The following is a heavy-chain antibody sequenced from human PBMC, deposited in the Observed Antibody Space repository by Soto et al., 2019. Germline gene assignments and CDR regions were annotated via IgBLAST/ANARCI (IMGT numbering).Heavy chain of an antibody. D-gene: IGHD3-16*01. J-gene: IGHJ4*02. Sequence: QVQLQESGPGLVKPSETLSLTCTVSGGSISSYYWSWIRQPPGKGLEWIGYIYDSGSTNYNPSLKSRVTISVDTSKNQFSLKLSSVIAADTAVYYCARRWGDYFDYWGQGTLVTVSS. CDR2: IYDSGST. V-gene: IGHV4-4*08. CDR1: GGSISSYY. CDR3: ARRWGDYFDY.